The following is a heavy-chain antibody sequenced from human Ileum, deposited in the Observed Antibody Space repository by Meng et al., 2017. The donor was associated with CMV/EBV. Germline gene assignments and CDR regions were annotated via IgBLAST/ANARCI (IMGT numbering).Heavy chain of an antibody. J-gene: IGHJ5*02. CDR1: GFTFSIYG. CDR3: ARGPIVEKPSSMPVWFDP. V-gene: IGHV3-21*01. Sequence: GGSLRLSCAASGFTFSIYGMNWVRQAPGKGLEWVSSISTDPRYIYYADSMKGRFAMSRDDARSTIYLQMDSLRAEDTAVYFCARGPIVEKPSSMPVWFDPWGHGNQVNGAS. CDR2: ISTDPRYI. D-gene: IGHD2/OR15-2a*01.